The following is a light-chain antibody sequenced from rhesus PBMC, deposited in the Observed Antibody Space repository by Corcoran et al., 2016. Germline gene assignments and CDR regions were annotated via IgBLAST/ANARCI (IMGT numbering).Light chain of an antibody. CDR2: DAS. CDR3: LQYNSDPFT. CDR1: QGISNY. J-gene: IGKJ3*01. Sequence: DIQMTQSPSSLSASVGDRVTITCRASQGISNYLSWYQQKQGKAPKLLIYDASTLQSGVPSRFSGIGSGTDFTLPISSLQPEDFATYYCLQYNSDPFTFGPGTKLDIK. V-gene: IGKV1-43*02.